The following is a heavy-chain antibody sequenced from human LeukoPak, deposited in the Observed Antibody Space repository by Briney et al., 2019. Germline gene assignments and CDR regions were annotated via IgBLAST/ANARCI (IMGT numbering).Heavy chain of an antibody. CDR2: INHSGST. CDR1: GGSFSGYY. V-gene: IGHV4-34*01. CDR3: ARVWGRWLQNLEDY. Sequence: SETLSLTCAVYGGSFSGYYWSWIRQPPGKGLEWIGEINHSGSTNYNPSLKSRVTISVDTSKNQFSLKLSSVTAADTAVYYCARVWGRWLQNLEDYWGQGTLVTVSS. J-gene: IGHJ4*02. D-gene: IGHD5-24*01.